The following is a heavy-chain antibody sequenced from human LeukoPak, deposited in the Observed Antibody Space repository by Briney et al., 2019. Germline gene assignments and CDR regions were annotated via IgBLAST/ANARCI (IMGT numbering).Heavy chain of an antibody. CDR3: ARGSAAGAFDY. CDR1: GGPISSYY. V-gene: IGHV4-59*01. Sequence: SETLSLTCTVSGGPISSYYWSWVRQPPGKGLEWIGYIHYTGSTNYNPSLKSRVTISVDTSKNQFSLKLSSVTAADTAVYYCARGSAAGAFDYWGQGTLVTVSS. D-gene: IGHD6-13*01. CDR2: IHYTGST. J-gene: IGHJ4*02.